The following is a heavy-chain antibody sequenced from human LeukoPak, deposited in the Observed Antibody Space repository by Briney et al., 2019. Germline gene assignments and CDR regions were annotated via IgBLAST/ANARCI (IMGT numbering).Heavy chain of an antibody. J-gene: IGHJ4*02. V-gene: IGHV6-1*01. CDR1: GDSVSSNTAS. CDR2: TNYRSKWYN. D-gene: IGHD2-2*01. Sequence: SQTLSLTCAISGDSVSSNTASWNWIRQSPSRGLEWLGRTNYRSKWYNDYALSVKSRITLNPDTSKNQFSLQLNSVTPEDTAVYYCARGTLYATSWNFDYWGQGTLVTVSS. CDR3: ARGTLYATSWNFDY.